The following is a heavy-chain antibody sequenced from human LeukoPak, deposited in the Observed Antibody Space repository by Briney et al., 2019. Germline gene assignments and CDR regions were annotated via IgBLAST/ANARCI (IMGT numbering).Heavy chain of an antibody. CDR3: ARLALEITFGGDHNDY. J-gene: IGHJ4*02. Sequence: EASVKVSRKASGYTFTSYGISWVRQAPGQGLEWMGWISAYNGNTNYAQKLQGRVTMTTDTSTSTAYMELRSLRSDDTAVYYCARLALEITFGGDHNDYWGQGTLVTVSS. CDR2: ISAYNGNT. V-gene: IGHV1-18*01. CDR1: GYTFTSYG. D-gene: IGHD3-16*01.